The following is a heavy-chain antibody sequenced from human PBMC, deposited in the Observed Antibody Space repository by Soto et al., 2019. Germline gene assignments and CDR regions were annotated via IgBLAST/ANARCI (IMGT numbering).Heavy chain of an antibody. Sequence: QVQLQESGPGLVKPSGTLSLTCAVSGGSISSSNWWSWVRQPPGKGLEWIGEIYHSGSTNYNPSLKSRVTISLDKSTNQFSLKLSSVTAADTAVYYCASVRGGYYYAMDVWGQGTTVTVSS. CDR2: IYHSGST. CDR3: ASVRGGYYYAMDV. CDR1: GGSISSSNW. D-gene: IGHD3-10*02. J-gene: IGHJ6*02. V-gene: IGHV4-4*02.